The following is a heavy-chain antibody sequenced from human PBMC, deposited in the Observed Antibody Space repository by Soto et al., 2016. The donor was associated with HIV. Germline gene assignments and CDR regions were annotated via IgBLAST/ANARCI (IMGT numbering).Heavy chain of an antibody. CDR3: ARGVEYSGYYGMDV. CDR1: GFTVSSSY. CDR2: IYSGGGT. D-gene: IGHD2-15*01. Sequence: EVQLVESGGGLVQPGGSLRLSCAASGFTVSSSYMSWVRQAPGKGLEWVSVIYSGGGTYYADSVKGRFTISRENSKNTLYLQMNSLRAEDTAVYYCARGVEYSGYYGMDVWGQGTTVT. J-gene: IGHJ6*02. V-gene: IGHV3-66*01.